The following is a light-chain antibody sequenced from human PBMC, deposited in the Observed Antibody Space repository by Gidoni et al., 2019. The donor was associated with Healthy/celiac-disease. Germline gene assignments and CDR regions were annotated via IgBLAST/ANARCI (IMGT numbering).Light chain of an antibody. V-gene: IGKV3-11*01. J-gene: IGKJ4*01. CDR2: DAS. CDR3: QQRSNWPFT. CDR1: QSVSSY. Sequence: DIVLTQSPATLSLSPGERATLSCSASQSVSSYLAWYQQKPGQAPRLLIYDASNRATGIPARFSGSGSGTDFTLTISSLEPEDFAVYYCQQRSNWPFTFGGGTKVEIK.